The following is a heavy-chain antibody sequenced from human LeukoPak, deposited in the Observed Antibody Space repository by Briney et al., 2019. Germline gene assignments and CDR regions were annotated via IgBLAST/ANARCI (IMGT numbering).Heavy chain of an antibody. CDR2: IKQDGSEK. J-gene: IGHJ4*02. CDR3: ARSIVAVAGPYYFDY. V-gene: IGHV3-7*01. CDR1: GFTFSSYW. D-gene: IGHD6-19*01. Sequence: GGSLRLSCAASGFTFSSYWMSWVRQAPGKGLEWVANIKQDGSEKYYVDSVKGRFTISRDNAKNSLYLQMNSLRAEDTAVYYCARSIVAVAGPYYFDYWGQGTLVTVSS.